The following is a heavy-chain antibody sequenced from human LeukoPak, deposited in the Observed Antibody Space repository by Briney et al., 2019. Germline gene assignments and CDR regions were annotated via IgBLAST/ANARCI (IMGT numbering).Heavy chain of an antibody. CDR1: GFTFSTYG. D-gene: IGHD6-19*01. J-gene: IGHJ3*02. V-gene: IGHV3-30*02. Sequence: PGGSLRLSCAASGFTFSTYGMHWVRQAPGKGLEWVTLIWYDGSNEHYADSVKGRFTISRDNSKNTLYLQMNSLKPEDTAVYYCAKATVAGRGAFDIWGQGTMVTVSS. CDR2: IWYDGSNE. CDR3: AKATVAGRGAFDI.